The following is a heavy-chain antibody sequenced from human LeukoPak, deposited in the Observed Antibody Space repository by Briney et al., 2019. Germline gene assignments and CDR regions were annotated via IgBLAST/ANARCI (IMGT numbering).Heavy chain of an antibody. J-gene: IGHJ3*02. V-gene: IGHV3-23*01. CDR2: ITISGDKT. D-gene: IGHD1-26*01. CDR1: GFTFSSYA. CDR3: AKLNSASYSYDAFAI. Sequence: PGGSLRLSCAASGFTFSSYAMNWVRQAPGKGLEWVSGITISGDKTYYADSVKGRFTISRDNSKDTLYLQMNSLRDEDTAVYYCAKLNSASYSYDAFAIWGQGTVVTVSS.